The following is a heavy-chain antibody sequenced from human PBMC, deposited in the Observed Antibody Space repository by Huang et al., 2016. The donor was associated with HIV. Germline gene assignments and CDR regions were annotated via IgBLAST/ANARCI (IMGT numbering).Heavy chain of an antibody. CDR3: ARSAYGDLDY. V-gene: IGHV1-8*02. D-gene: IGHD4-17*01. CDR2: MNPNTGNT. Sequence: QVHLVQSGAEVKKPGASVKVSCKASGYTFTNYDINWVRQAPGRGLEVMGRMNPNTGNTGFAQSFQGRVTMTRKTSITTADMELTSLTSEDTAVYYCARSAYGDLDYWGLGTLVIVSS. CDR1: GYTFTNYD. J-gene: IGHJ4*02.